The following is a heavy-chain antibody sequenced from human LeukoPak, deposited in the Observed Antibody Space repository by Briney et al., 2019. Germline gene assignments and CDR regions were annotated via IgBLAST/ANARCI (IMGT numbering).Heavy chain of an antibody. D-gene: IGHD3-22*01. Sequence: SETLSLTCTVSGGSISSGGYYWSWIRQHPGKGLEWIGYIYYSGSTYYNPSLKSRVTISVGTSKNQFSLKLSSVTAADTAVYYCARLPRNYYDSSGLSWFDPWGQGTLVTVSS. CDR2: IYYSGST. J-gene: IGHJ5*02. CDR1: GGSISSGGYY. V-gene: IGHV4-31*03. CDR3: ARLPRNYYDSSGLSWFDP.